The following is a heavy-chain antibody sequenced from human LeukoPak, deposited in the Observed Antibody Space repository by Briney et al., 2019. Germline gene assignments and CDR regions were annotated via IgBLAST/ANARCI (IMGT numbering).Heavy chain of an antibody. J-gene: IGHJ4*02. CDR3: ARRVQYYYDSSG. D-gene: IGHD3-22*01. V-gene: IGHV4-61*01. CDR1: GDSISSGSYY. Sequence: PSETLSLTCTVSGDSISSGSYYWSWIRQPPGKGLEWIGYIYYSGSTNYNPSLKSRVTISVDTSKNQFSLKLSSVTAADTAVYYCARRVQYYYDSSGWGQGTLVTVSS. CDR2: IYYSGST.